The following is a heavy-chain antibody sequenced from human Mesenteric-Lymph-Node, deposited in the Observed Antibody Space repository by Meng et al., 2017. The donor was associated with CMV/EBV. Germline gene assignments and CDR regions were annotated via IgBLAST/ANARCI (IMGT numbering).Heavy chain of an antibody. J-gene: IGHJ5*02. CDR1: GGTFSNYG. V-gene: IGHV1-69*05. CDR3: ARGSSYWFDP. Sequence: SVQVSCKASGGTFSNYGINWVRQAPGQGLEWMGGIIPIFDTPNYAQKFQGRVTITMDESTKTAYMELSSLRSEDTAVYYCARGSSYWFDPWGQGTLVTVSS. D-gene: IGHD6-6*01. CDR2: IIPIFDTP.